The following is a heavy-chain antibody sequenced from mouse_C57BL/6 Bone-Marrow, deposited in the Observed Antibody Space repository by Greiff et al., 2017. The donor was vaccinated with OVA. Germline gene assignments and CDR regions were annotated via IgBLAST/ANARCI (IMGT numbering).Heavy chain of an antibody. CDR2: ISYDGSN. CDR3: ARDHYYGSTH. Sequence: VQLKESGPGLVKPSQSLSLTCSVTGYSITSGYYWNWIRQFPGNKLEWMGYISYDGSNNYNPSLKNRISITRDTSKNQFFLKLNSVTTEDTATYYCARDHYYGSTHWGQGTTLTVSS. CDR1: GYSITSGYY. D-gene: IGHD1-1*01. V-gene: IGHV3-6*01. J-gene: IGHJ2*01.